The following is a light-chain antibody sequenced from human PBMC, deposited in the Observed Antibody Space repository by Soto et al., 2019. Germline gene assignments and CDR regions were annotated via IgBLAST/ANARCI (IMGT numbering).Light chain of an antibody. CDR2: AAS. V-gene: IGKV1-39*01. CDR3: QQTYTMPFT. J-gene: IGKJ3*01. Sequence: DIQMTQSPSSLSASVGDRVTITCRASQSISRYLNWYQHKPGKAPKLLIYAASSLQSGVPSRFSGPESGTDFTLTIDSLQREDFATYFCQQTYTMPFTFGPGTTVDIK. CDR1: QSISRY.